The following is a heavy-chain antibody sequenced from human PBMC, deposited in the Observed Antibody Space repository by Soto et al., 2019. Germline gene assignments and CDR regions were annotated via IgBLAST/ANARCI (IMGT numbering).Heavy chain of an antibody. V-gene: IGHV1-2*04. CDR2: INPNSGGT. CDR3: ARAYCGGDCSLYYFDY. Sequence: QVQLVQSGAEVKKPGASVKVSCKASGYTFTGYYMHWVRQAPGQGLEWMGWINPNSGGTNYAQKFQGWVTMTRDTSISTADMELSRLRSDDTAVYYCARAYCGGDCSLYYFDYWGQGTLVTVSS. J-gene: IGHJ4*02. CDR1: GYTFTGYY. D-gene: IGHD2-21*02.